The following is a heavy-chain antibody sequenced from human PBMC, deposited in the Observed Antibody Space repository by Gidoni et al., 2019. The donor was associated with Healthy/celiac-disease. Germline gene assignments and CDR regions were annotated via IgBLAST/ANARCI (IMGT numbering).Heavy chain of an antibody. CDR2: ISYDGSNK. CDR3: AKDPVYGGNSNQPYYFDY. V-gene: IGHV3-30*18. J-gene: IGHJ4*02. D-gene: IGHD2-21*02. Sequence: QVQLVESGGGVVQPGRSLRLSCAAPGFTFSRYGLHWVRQAPGKGLEGVAVISYDGSNKYYADSVKGRFTISRDNSKNTLYLQMNSLRAEDTAVYYCAKDPVYGGNSNQPYYFDYWGQGTLVTVSS. CDR1: GFTFSRYG.